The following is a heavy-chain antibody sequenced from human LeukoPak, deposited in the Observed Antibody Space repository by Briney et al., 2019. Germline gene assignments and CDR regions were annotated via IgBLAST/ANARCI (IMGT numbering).Heavy chain of an antibody. CDR3: AREMGTIDDY. V-gene: IGHV3-21*06. CDR1: GLTFSDYS. D-gene: IGHD5-24*01. J-gene: IGHJ4*02. CDR2: LSSSSSYI. Sequence: PGGSLRLSCTASGLTFSDYSMNWVRQAPGKGLEWVSSLSSSSSYIDYADSVKGRFTISRDNAKNSLYLQMNSLRAEDTAVYYCAREMGTIDDYWGQGTLVTVSS.